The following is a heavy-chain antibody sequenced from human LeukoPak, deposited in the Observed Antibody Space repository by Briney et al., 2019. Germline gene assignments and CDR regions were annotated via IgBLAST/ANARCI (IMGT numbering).Heavy chain of an antibody. CDR1: GGSISSYY. V-gene: IGHV4-59*01. D-gene: IGHD2-15*01. CDR2: IYYSGST. Sequence: SETLSLTCTVSGGSISSYYWSWIRQPPGKGLEWIGYIYYSGSTNYNPSLKSRVTISVDTSKNQFSLKLSSVTAADTAVYYCARGYCSGGSCYFLDAFDIWGQGTMVTVSS. CDR3: ARGYCSGGSCYFLDAFDI. J-gene: IGHJ3*02.